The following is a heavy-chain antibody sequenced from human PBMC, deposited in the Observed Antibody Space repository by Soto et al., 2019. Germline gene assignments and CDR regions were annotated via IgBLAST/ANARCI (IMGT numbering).Heavy chain of an antibody. V-gene: IGHV4-39*01. J-gene: IGHJ4*02. CDR2: IYYSGST. CDR1: GGSISSSSYY. D-gene: IGHD3-3*01. Sequence: QLQLQESGPGLVKPSETLSLTCTVSGGSISSSSYYWGWIRQPPGKGLEWIGSIYYSGSTYYNPSLKSRVTISVDTSKNQFTLKLSSVTAADTAVYYCARHWSFYEFRYYFDYWGQGTLVTVSS. CDR3: ARHWSFYEFRYYFDY.